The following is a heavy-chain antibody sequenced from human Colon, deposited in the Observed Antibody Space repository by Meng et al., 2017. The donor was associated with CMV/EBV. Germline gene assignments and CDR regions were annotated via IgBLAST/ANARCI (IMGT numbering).Heavy chain of an antibody. V-gene: IGHV4-59*01. CDR3: ARRERSWFDP. J-gene: IGHJ5*02. CDR1: GVSITSYY. Sequence: SETLSLTCTVSGVSITSYYWSWIRQPPGKGLEWIGYIYYTGRTNYKSSLKSRVTISLDMSKNQFSLKLYSVNAADTAVYYCARRERSWFDPWGQGTLVTVSS. CDR2: IYYTGRT. D-gene: IGHD1-26*01.